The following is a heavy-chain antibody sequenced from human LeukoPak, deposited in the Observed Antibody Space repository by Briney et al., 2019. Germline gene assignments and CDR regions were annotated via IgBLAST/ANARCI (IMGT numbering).Heavy chain of an antibody. J-gene: IGHJ4*02. CDR3: ATTKGILTGYYRGYFDY. V-gene: IGHV1-69*13. Sequence: GASVKVSCKASGGTFSSYAISWVRQAPGQGLEWMGGIIPIFGTANYAQKFQGRVTITADESTSTAYMELSSLRSEDTAVYYCATTKGILTGYYRGYFDYWGQGTLVTVSS. CDR1: GGTFSSYA. D-gene: IGHD3-9*01. CDR2: IIPIFGTA.